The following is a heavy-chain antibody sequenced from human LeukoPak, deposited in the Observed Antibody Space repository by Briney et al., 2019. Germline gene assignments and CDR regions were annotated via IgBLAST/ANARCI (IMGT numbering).Heavy chain of an antibody. Sequence: GSLRLSWEAFGFTFSSFAMGWVRQTPGKGLEWGPVISGSGGTTYYADSVKGRFAISRDNSKNTLYLQMNSLRVEDTALYYCGKSRGSTVTREAFDYWGQGTLVSVSS. CDR2: ISGSGGTT. CDR3: GKSRGSTVTREAFDY. CDR1: GFTFSSFA. V-gene: IGHV3-23*01. J-gene: IGHJ4*02. D-gene: IGHD4-17*01.